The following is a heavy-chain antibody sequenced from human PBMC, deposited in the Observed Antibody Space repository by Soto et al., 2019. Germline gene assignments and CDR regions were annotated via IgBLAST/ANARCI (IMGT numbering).Heavy chain of an antibody. CDR1: GYTFTSYC. CDR2: ISAYNGNT. V-gene: IGHV1-18*01. J-gene: IGHJ6*02. Sequence: GASVKVSCKGSGYTFTSYCISWVRQAPGQGLEWMGWISAYNGNTNYAQKLQGRVTMTTDTSTSTAYMELRSLRSDDTAVYYCARATPTNYYYYGMDVWGQGTTVTVS. D-gene: IGHD1-1*01. CDR3: ARATPTNYYYYGMDV.